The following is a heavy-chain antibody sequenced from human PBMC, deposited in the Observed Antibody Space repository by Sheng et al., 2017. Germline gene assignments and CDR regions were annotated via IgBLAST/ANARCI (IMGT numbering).Heavy chain of an antibody. J-gene: IGHJ5*02. Sequence: QVQLQESGPGLVKPSETLSLTCTVSGYFISSGYYWGWIRQPPGKGLEWLGNIYHSGSAYYNLSLKSRLTISVDTSRNQFSLKLSSVTAADTAVYYCARVSGSYPTWGQGTPGHRLL. CDR3: ARVSGSYPT. CDR2: IYHSGSA. V-gene: IGHV4-38-2*02. CDR1: GYFISSGYY. D-gene: IGHD1-26*01.